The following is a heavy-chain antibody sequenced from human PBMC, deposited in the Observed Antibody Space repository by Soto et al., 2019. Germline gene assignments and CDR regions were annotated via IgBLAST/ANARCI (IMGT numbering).Heavy chain of an antibody. J-gene: IGHJ5*02. CDR1: GFSFTGYY. V-gene: IGHV1-2*02. CDR2: INAHSGGT. D-gene: IGHD6-6*01. Sequence: ASVKVSCKASGFSFTGYYIHWLRQAPGQGLEWMGWINAHSGGTEYAQKFQGRVTLTRDTSIATAYLTLASLTSDDTALYYCAKDLTRQLAYWLDPWGQGTQVTVSA. CDR3: AKDLTRQLAYWLDP.